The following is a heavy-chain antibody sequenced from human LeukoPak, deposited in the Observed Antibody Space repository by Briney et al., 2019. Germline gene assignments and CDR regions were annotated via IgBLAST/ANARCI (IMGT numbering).Heavy chain of an antibody. CDR2: ISTSSLYI. V-gene: IGHV3-21*04. J-gene: IGHJ3*02. D-gene: IGHD1-26*01. Sequence: PGGSLRLSCAASGFTFSRYNMNWVRQAPGKGLEWVSSISTSSLYIYYADSVKGRFTISRDHSKNTLYLQMNSLRAEDTAVYYCARGGSYLSAFDIWGQGTMVTVSS. CDR3: ARGGSYLSAFDI. CDR1: GFTFSRYN.